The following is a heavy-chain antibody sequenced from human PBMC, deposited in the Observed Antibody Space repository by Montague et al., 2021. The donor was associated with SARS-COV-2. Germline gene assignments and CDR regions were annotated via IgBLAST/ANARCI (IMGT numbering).Heavy chain of an antibody. CDR2: IYYRGST. D-gene: IGHD1-20*01. Sequence: SETLSLTCTVSGGFMSSFYWSWIRQPPGKGLEWLGYIYYRGSTNYNPSLKSRITISVDPSKNQFSLNLSSVTAADTAVCYCAREARDNWVDYWGQGTLVTVSS. CDR1: GGFMSSFY. CDR3: AREARDNWVDY. J-gene: IGHJ4*02. V-gene: IGHV4-59*01.